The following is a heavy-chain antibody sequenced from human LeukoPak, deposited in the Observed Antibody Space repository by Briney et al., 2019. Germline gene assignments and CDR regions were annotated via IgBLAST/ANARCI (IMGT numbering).Heavy chain of an antibody. CDR3: ARRKYYYDSSGYSLDY. J-gene: IGHJ4*02. CDR1: GFTFSSYA. CDR2: IWYDGSNK. Sequence: GGSLRLSCAASGFTFSSYAMSWVRQAPGKGLEWVAVIWYDGSNKYYADSVKGRFTISRDNSKNTLYLQMNSLRAEDTAVYYCARRKYYYDSSGYSLDYWGQGTLVTVSS. D-gene: IGHD3-22*01. V-gene: IGHV3-33*08.